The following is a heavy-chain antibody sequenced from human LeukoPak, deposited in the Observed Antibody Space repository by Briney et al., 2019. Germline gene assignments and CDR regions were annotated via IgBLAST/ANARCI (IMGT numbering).Heavy chain of an antibody. CDR1: GGTFSSYT. CDR3: ARYSSSWYFLDY. V-gene: IGHV1-69*02. D-gene: IGHD6-13*01. J-gene: IGHJ4*02. Sequence: GASVKVSCKASGGTFSSYTTSWVRQAPGQGLEWMGRIIPILGIANYAQKFQGRVTITADKSTSTAYMELSSLRSEDTAVYYCARYSSSWYFLDYWGQGTLVTVSS. CDR2: IIPILGIA.